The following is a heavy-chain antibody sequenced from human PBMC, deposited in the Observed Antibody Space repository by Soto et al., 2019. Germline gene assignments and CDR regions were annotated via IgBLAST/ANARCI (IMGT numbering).Heavy chain of an antibody. CDR3: ARSNYGDYQFDY. CDR2: IHYSGST. CDR1: GGSISSYY. V-gene: IGHV4-59*01. D-gene: IGHD4-17*01. Sequence: GSLRLSCTVSGGSISSYYWSWIRQPPGMGLEWIGSIHYSGSTNYNPSLKSRVTISVDTSKNQFSLKLSSVTAADTAVYYCARSNYGDYQFDYWGQGTLVTVSS. J-gene: IGHJ4*02.